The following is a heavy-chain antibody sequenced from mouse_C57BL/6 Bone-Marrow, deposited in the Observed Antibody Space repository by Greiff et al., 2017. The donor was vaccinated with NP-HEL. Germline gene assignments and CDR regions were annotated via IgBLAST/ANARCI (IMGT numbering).Heavy chain of an antibody. D-gene: IGHD1-1*01. V-gene: IGHV7-3*01. CDR2: IRNKANGYTT. CDR3: ARYKKLLHAMDY. CDR1: GFTFTDYY. Sequence: EVQLVESGGGLVQPGGSLSLSCAASGFTFTDYYMSWVRQPPGKALEWLGFIRNKANGYTTEYSASVKGRFTISRDNSQSILYLQMNALRAEDSATYYCARYKKLLHAMDYGGQGTAVTVTA. J-gene: IGHJ4*01.